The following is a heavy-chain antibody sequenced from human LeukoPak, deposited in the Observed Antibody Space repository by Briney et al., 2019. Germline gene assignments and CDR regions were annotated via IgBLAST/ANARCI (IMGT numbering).Heavy chain of an antibody. CDR1: GFTFSSYA. D-gene: IGHD6-13*01. CDR2: ISYDGSNK. V-gene: IGHV3-30-3*01. J-gene: IGHJ4*02. Sequence: GGSLRLSCEASGFTFSSYAMHWVRQAPGKGLEWVAVISYDGSNKYYADSVKARFTISRDNSKNTLYLQMNSLRAKDTAVYYCASGGQYSSSWYSFDYWGQGTLVTVSS. CDR3: ASGGQYSSSWYSFDY.